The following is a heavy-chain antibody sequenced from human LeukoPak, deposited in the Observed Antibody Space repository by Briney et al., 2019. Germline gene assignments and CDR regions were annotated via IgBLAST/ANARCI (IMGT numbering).Heavy chain of an antibody. Sequence: ASVKVSCKASGYTFTSYFMHWVRQAPGQGLEWMGIINPSGGSTSYAQKFRGRVTMTRDTSTSTVYMQLSSLRSEDTAVYYCARDPAPYEDNYYYYGMDVGGQGTTVTVSS. V-gene: IGHV1-46*01. D-gene: IGHD5-12*01. CDR1: GYTFTSYF. CDR2: INPSGGST. J-gene: IGHJ6*02. CDR3: ARDPAPYEDNYYYYGMDV.